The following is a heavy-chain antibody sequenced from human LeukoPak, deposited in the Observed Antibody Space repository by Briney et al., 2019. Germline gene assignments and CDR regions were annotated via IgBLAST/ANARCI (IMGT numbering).Heavy chain of an antibody. V-gene: IGHV3-30*02. Sequence: GGSLRLSCAASGFTFSNSGMHWVRQAPGKGLEWVAFIRYDGSNNYYGDSVKGRFTISRDNSKNTLYLQMNSLRAEDTAVYYCARDPTYDFWSGYHYFDYWGQGTLVTVSS. CDR1: GFTFSNSG. J-gene: IGHJ4*02. D-gene: IGHD3-3*01. CDR3: ARDPTYDFWSGYHYFDY. CDR2: IRYDGSNN.